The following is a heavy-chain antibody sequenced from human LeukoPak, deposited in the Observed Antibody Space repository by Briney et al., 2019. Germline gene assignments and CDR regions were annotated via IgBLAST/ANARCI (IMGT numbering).Heavy chain of an antibody. CDR1: GFTISSYA. D-gene: IGHD4-23*01. V-gene: IGHV3-64D*06. Sequence: GGSLRLSCSVSGFTISSYAMHWVRRAPGKGLEYVSSISSDGGSTFHADSVKGRFSISRDNSKNTLSLQMSSLRAEDTAVYYCVKDRWVDYWGQGTLVTVSS. CDR2: ISSDGGST. J-gene: IGHJ4*02. CDR3: VKDRWVDY.